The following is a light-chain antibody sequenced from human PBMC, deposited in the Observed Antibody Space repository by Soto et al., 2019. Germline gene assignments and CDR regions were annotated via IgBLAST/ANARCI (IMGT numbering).Light chain of an antibody. V-gene: IGKV3-20*01. CDR2: GAS. J-gene: IGKJ2*01. CDR1: QSVSATY. Sequence: EIVLTQSPGTLSLSPGERATLSCRASQSVSATYLAWYQQKPGQAPRLLIYGASNRTTGIPDRFTGSGSGTDFTITISRLEPEDDAVYFCQQYVSSPMYTFGQGTKLEIK. CDR3: QQYVSSPMYT.